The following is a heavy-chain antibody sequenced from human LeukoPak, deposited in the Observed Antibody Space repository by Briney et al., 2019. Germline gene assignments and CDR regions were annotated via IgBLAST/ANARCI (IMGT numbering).Heavy chain of an antibody. D-gene: IGHD6-19*01. J-gene: IGHJ4*02. CDR3: ARDASIAVAGTFFDY. CDR2: ISYDGSNK. CDR1: GFTFSSYA. Sequence: GGSLRLSCAASGFTFSSYAMHWVRQAPGKGLEWVAVISYDGSNKYYADSVKGRFTISRDNSKNTLYLQTNSLRAEDTAVYYCARDASIAVAGTFFDYWGQGTLVTVSS. V-gene: IGHV3-30-3*01.